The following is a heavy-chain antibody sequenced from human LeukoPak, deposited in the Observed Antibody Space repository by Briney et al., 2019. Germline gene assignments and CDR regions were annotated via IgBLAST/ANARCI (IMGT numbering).Heavy chain of an antibody. Sequence: PETLYLTCTVSGGSVSSGSYYWSWIRQPPGKELEWFVYIYYSGSTNYNPSLKSRVTISVDTSKNQFSLKLSSVTAADTAVYYCARRPNSSGWYYFGQGTLVTVSS. CDR1: GGSVSSGSYY. CDR2: IYYSGST. D-gene: IGHD6-19*01. CDR3: ARRPNSSGWYY. V-gene: IGHV4-61*01. J-gene: IGHJ4*02.